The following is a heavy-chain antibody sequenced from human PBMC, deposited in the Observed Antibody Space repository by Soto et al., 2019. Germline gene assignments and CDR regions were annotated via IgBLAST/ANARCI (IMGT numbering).Heavy chain of an antibody. J-gene: IGHJ5*02. CDR3: ATPIAAAGMTWFDP. V-gene: IGHV3-30*03. CDR1: GFTFSSYG. Sequence: PGGSLRLSCAASGFTFSSYGMHWVRQAPGKGLEWVAVISYDGSNKYYADSVKGRFTISRDNSKNTLYLQMNSLRAEDTAVYYCATPIAAAGMTWFDPWGQGTLVTVSS. D-gene: IGHD6-13*01. CDR2: ISYDGSNK.